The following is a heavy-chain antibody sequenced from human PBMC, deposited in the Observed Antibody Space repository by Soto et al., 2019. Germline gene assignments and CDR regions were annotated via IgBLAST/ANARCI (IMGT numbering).Heavy chain of an antibody. Sequence: PGESLKISCKSSGYSFTNYWIAWVRQMPGKGLEWMGIIYPGDSQTRYSPSFQGQVTISADKSISTAYLQWSSLKASDTAMYYCARRLMTADGVFDYWGQGTLVTSPQ. D-gene: IGHD6-13*01. CDR1: GYSFTNYW. CDR2: IYPGDSQT. V-gene: IGHV5-51*01. J-gene: IGHJ4*02. CDR3: ARRLMTADGVFDY.